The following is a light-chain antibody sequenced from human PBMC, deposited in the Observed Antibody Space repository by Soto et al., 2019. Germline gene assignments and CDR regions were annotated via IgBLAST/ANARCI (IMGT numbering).Light chain of an antibody. CDR2: TNN. Sequence: QSVLTQPPSASGTPGQRVTISCSGSSXNIGSNTVNWYQQLPGTAPKLLIYTNNQRPSGVPGRFSGSKSGTSASLAISWLQSEDEADYYCAAWDDSLNGYVFGTRTKVIV. CDR1: SXNIGSNT. CDR3: AAWDDSLNGYV. J-gene: IGLJ1*01. V-gene: IGLV1-44*01.